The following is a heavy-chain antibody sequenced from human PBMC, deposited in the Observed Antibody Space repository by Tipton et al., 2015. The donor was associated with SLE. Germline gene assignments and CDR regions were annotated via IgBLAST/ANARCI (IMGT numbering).Heavy chain of an antibody. D-gene: IGHD6-13*01. CDR2: ISSTGST. Sequence: TLSLTCTVSGGSIGSGDYYWTWIRQPAGKGLEWIGHISSTGSTSYNSSLRSRVTISSDTSKNQFSLRLTYVTAADTAVYYCARRGPEGIAAAGTRAFDIWGQGTMVTVSS. V-gene: IGHV4-61*09. CDR3: ARRGPEGIAAAGTRAFDI. J-gene: IGHJ3*02. CDR1: GGSIGSGDYY.